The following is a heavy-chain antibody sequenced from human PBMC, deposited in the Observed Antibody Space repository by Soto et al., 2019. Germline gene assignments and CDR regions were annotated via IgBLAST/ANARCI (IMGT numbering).Heavy chain of an antibody. CDR2: IIPIFGTA. Sequence: SVKVSCKASGGTFSSYAISWVRQAPGQGLEWMGGIIPIFGTANYAQKFQGRVTITADKSTSTAYMELSSLRSEDTAVYYCARGRVYTGMVTFGNYYYGMDVWGQGTTVTVSS. D-gene: IGHD5-18*01. V-gene: IGHV1-69*06. J-gene: IGHJ6*02. CDR3: ARGRVYTGMVTFGNYYYGMDV. CDR1: GGTFSSYA.